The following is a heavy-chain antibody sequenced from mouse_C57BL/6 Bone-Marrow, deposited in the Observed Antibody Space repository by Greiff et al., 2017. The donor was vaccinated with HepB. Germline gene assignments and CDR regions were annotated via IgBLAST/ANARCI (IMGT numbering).Heavy chain of an antibody. V-gene: IGHV1-80*01. CDR2: IYPGDGDT. J-gene: IGHJ2*01. D-gene: IGHD1-1*01. Sequence: VQLQQSGAELVKPGASVKISCKASGYAFSSYWMNWVKQRPGKGLEWIGQIYPGDGDTNYNGKFKGKATLTADKSSSTAYMQLSSLTSEDSAVYFCARRYYPYYFDYWGQGTTLTVSS. CDR1: GYAFSSYW. CDR3: ARRYYPYYFDY.